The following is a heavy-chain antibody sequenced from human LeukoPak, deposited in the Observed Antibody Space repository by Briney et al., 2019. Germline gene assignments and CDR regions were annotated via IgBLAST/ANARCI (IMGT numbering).Heavy chain of an antibody. CDR3: ARVSGKFYDILTGYYSY. J-gene: IGHJ4*02. D-gene: IGHD3-9*01. CDR1: GFTFSSYA. CDR2: ISYDGSNK. V-gene: IGHV3-30-3*01. Sequence: GGSLRLSCAASGFTFSSYAMHWVRQAPGKGLEWVAVISYDGSNKYYADSVKGRFTISRDNSRNTLYLQMNSLRAEDTAVYYCARVSGKFYDILTGYYSYWGQGTLVTVSS.